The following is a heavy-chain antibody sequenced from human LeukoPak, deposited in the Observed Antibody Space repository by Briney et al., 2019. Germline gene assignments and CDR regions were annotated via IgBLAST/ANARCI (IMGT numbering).Heavy chain of an antibody. D-gene: IGHD3-16*02. J-gene: IGHJ4*02. CDR2: ISGSGGST. CDR3: ARDLGYVWGSYPNGFDY. CDR1: GFTFSSYA. V-gene: IGHV3-23*01. Sequence: PGGSLRLSCAASGFTFSSYAMSWVRQAPGEGLEWVSAISGSGGSTYYADSVKGRFTISRDNSKNTLYLQMNSLRAEDTAVYYCARDLGYVWGSYPNGFDYWGQGTLVTVSS.